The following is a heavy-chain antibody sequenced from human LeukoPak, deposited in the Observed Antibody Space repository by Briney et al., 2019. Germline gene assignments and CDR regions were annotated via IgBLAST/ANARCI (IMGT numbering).Heavy chain of an antibody. J-gene: IGHJ4*02. Sequence: GGSLRLSCAASGFSFNSYAMSWVRQAPGKGLEWVSAVSGRGERTYYADFVQGRFSISRDNSKDTVYLQMNSLRAGDTAIYYCARTPNRFYDFWGQGTLVTVSS. CDR1: GFSFNSYA. CDR2: VSGRGERT. D-gene: IGHD1-14*01. V-gene: IGHV3-23*01. CDR3: ARTPNRFYDF.